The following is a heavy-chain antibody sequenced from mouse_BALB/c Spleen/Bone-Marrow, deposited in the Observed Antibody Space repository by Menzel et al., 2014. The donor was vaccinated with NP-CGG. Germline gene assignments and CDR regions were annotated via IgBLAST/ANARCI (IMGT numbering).Heavy chain of an antibody. V-gene: IGHV5-4*02. CDR1: GFTFSDYY. Sequence: EVHLVESGGGLVKPGGSLKLSCAASGFTFSDYYMYWVRQTPEKRLEWVATISDGGSYTYYPDSVKGRFTISRDNAKNNLYLQMSSLKSEDTAMYYCAREVAVDYWGQGTSVTVSS. J-gene: IGHJ4*01. CDR3: AREVAVDY. CDR2: ISDGGSYT.